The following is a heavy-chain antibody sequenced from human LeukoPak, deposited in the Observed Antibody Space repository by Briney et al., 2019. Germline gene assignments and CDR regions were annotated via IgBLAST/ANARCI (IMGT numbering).Heavy chain of an antibody. J-gene: IGHJ4*02. CDR2: ISYDGSNK. CDR3: ARDREGYLDY. CDR1: GFTFSSYG. V-gene: IGHV3-30*03. Sequence: GRSLRLSCAASGFTFSSYGMHWVRQAPGKGLEWVAVISYDGSNKYYADSVKGRFTISRDNSKNTLYLQMNSLRAEDTAVYYCARDREGYLDYWGQGTLVTVSS. D-gene: IGHD3-10*01.